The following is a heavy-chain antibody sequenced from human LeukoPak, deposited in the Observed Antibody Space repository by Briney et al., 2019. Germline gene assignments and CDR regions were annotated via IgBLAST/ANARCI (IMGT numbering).Heavy chain of an antibody. J-gene: IGHJ4*02. CDR1: GFTFSSYG. CDR2: INGSGGST. V-gene: IGHV3-23*01. D-gene: IGHD3-9*01. Sequence: PGGTLGLSCAASGFTFSSYGMSRVRQAPGKGLEWVSAINGSGGSTYYADSVKGRFTISRDNSKNTLYLQMNSLRAEDTAVYYCAKGPFYDILTMLGYWGQGTLVTVSS. CDR3: AKGPFYDILTMLGY.